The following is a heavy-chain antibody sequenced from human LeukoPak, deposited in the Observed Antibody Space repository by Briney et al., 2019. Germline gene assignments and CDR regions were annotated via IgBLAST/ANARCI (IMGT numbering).Heavy chain of an antibody. J-gene: IGHJ2*01. CDR2: ISYDGSNK. Sequence: GGSLRLSCAASGFTFSSYGMHWVRKAPGKGLEWVAVISYDGSNKYYADSVKGRFTISRDNSKNTLYLQMNSLRAEDTAVYYCAKGSGYSSGWDYHWYFDLWGRGTLVTVSS. CDR1: GFTFSSYG. D-gene: IGHD6-19*01. V-gene: IGHV3-30*18. CDR3: AKGSGYSSGWDYHWYFDL.